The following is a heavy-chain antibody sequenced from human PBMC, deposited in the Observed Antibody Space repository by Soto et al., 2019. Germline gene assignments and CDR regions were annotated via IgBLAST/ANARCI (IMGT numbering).Heavy chain of an antibody. CDR3: ARDVDWNYEMDYFDY. D-gene: IGHD1-7*01. J-gene: IGHJ4*02. Sequence: ESLKISCKGSGYSFTSYWIGWVRQMPGKGLEWMGIIYPGDSDTRYSPSFQGQVTISADKSISTAYLQMNSLRAEDTAVYYCARDVDWNYEMDYFDYWGQGTLVTVSS. CDR1: GYSFTSYW. CDR2: IYPGDSDT. V-gene: IGHV5-51*01.